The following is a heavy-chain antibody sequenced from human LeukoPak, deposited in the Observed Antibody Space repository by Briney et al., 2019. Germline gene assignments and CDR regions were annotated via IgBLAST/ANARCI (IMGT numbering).Heavy chain of an antibody. J-gene: IGHJ5*02. D-gene: IGHD3-10*01. CDR1: GGSISTYY. V-gene: IGHV4-4*07. CDR2: IYTSGST. CDR3: ARGGIGYYYGS. Sequence: SETLSLTCTVSGGSISTYYWNWIRQPAGQGLEWIGRIYTSGSTNYNPSLKSRVTISVDTSKNQFSLKLSSVTAADTAVYYCARGGIGYYYGSWGQGTLVTVSS.